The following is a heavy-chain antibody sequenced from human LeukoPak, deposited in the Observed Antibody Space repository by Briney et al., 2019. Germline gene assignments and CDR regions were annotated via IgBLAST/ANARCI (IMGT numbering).Heavy chain of an antibody. D-gene: IGHD5-12*01. CDR2: ISYDGRQN. Sequence: GRSLRLSCAASGFTFSTYAMNWVRQAPGKGLEWVAVISYDGRQNYYADSVKGRFTISRDNSKNTLYLQMNSLRVEDTAVYYYARDRPGIPVALILYIWGQGTTVTVYS. CDR3: ARDRPGIPVALILYI. J-gene: IGHJ6*02. V-gene: IGHV3-30*04. CDR1: GFTFSTYA.